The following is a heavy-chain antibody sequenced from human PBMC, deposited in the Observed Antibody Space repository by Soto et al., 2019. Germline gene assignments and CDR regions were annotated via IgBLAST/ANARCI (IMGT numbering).Heavy chain of an antibody. V-gene: IGHV4-34*01. D-gene: IGHD6-13*01. CDR3: ARHGYSSNWYPAYYFDS. CDR1: GGSFSGYY. J-gene: IGHJ4*02. CDR2: INHSGST. Sequence: SETLSLTCAVYGGSFSGYYWTWIRQPPGTGLEWIGEINHSGSTNYNPSLKSRVTISVDTSKNQFSLKLNSVTAADTAVYYCARHGYSSNWYPAYYFDSWGQGILLTVSS.